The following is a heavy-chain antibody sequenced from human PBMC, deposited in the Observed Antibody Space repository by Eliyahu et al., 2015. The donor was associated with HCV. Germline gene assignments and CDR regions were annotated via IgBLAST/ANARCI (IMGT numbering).Heavy chain of an antibody. Sequence: QVQLVESGGGVVQPGXSLRLSCAASGFSFSXXAXDWVRQAPGKGLEWVALTSYDGTNKWYGDSVKGRFTISRDNSKRTLYLQLNSLRHEDTAVYYCARERDSTGYYYPTIDHWGQGTLVTVSS. D-gene: IGHD3-22*01. CDR3: ARERDSTGYYYPTIDH. J-gene: IGHJ4*02. V-gene: IGHV3-30*04. CDR2: TSYDGTNK. CDR1: GFSFSXXA.